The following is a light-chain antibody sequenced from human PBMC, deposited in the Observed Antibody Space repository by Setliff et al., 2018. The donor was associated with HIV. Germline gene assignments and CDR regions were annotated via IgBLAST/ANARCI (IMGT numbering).Light chain of an antibody. J-gene: IGLJ2*01. V-gene: IGLV2-23*02. CDR2: EVA. CDR1: GNNIANYGS. Sequence: QSVLTQPASVSGSPGQSITISCTGGGNNIANYGSVSWYQEHPGEVPKLIIYEVAKRPSGVSNRFSGSKSGNTASLTISGLQTEDEADYYCCPYASGDTWIFGGGTKVTVL. CDR3: CPYASGDTWI.